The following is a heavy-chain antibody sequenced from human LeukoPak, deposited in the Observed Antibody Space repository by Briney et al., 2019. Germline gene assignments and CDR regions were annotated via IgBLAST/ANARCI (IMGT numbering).Heavy chain of an antibody. CDR2: IYYSGST. CDR1: GGSISSYY. V-gene: IGHV4-59*01. CDR3: ARQYSSSSGYYGMDV. D-gene: IGHD6-6*01. J-gene: IGHJ6*02. Sequence: SETLSLTCTVSGGSISSYYWSWIRQPPGKGLEWIGYIYYSGSTNYNPSLKSLVTISVDTSKNQFSLKLSSVTAADTAVYYCARQYSSSSGYYGMDVWGQGTTVTVSS.